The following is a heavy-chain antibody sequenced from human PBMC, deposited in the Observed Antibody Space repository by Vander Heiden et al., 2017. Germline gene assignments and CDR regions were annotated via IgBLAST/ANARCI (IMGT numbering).Heavy chain of an antibody. J-gene: IGHJ6*02. Sequence: QVQLQQWGAGLLKPSETLSLACAGYGVSFSGYYWSWIRQPRGKGLEWIGEINHSGSTNYNPSLKSRVTISVDTSKNQFSRKLSSVTAADTAVYYCASSGSYYYYGMDVWGQGTTVTVSS. CDR2: INHSGST. CDR1: GVSFSGYY. D-gene: IGHD3-10*01. V-gene: IGHV4-34*01. CDR3: ASSGSYYYYGMDV.